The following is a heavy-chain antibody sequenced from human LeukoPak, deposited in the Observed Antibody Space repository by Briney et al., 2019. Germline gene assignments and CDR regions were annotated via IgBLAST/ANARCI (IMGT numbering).Heavy chain of an antibody. J-gene: IGHJ4*02. Sequence: GGALRLSSAASGFTFRSYGMHWVRQAPGKGLEWVAVIWYDGNKKYYADSVKGRFTISRDNFKNTLHLQMNSLRAEDTAVYYCARWYGSAIDYWGQGTLVTVSS. CDR1: GFTFRSYG. CDR2: IWYDGNKK. D-gene: IGHD3-10*01. CDR3: ARWYGSAIDY. V-gene: IGHV3-33*01.